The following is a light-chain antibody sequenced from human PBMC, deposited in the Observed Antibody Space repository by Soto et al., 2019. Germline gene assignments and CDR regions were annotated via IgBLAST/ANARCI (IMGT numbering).Light chain of an antibody. Sequence: SVVTQPPSVSGAPGAGVTISCTGSSSKNGAGYDVHWYQQLPGTAPKLLIYGNSNRPSGVPDRFSGSKSGTSASLAITGLQAEDEADYYCQSYDSSLSGYVFGTGTKVTVL. CDR3: QSYDSSLSGYV. CDR2: GNS. CDR1: SSKNGAGYD. J-gene: IGLJ1*01. V-gene: IGLV1-40*01.